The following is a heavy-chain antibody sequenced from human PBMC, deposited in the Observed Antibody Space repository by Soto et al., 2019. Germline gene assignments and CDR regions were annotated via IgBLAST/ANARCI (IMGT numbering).Heavy chain of an antibody. CDR2: IYYSGSP. D-gene: IGHD3-3*01. Sequence: PSETLSLTRTVSGASISSRGYYWSWIRQHQGKGPEAIWYIYYSGSPYYNSSVKSRVTISVDTSKNQFSLKLSSVTAADTAVYYCARSRSITIFGVVTSNWFDPWGQGTLVTVSS. CDR3: ARSRSITIFGVVTSNWFDP. CDR1: GASISSRGYY. J-gene: IGHJ5*02. V-gene: IGHV4-31*02.